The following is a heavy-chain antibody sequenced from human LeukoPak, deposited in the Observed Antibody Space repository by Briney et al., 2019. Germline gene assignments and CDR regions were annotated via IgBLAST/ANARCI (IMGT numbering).Heavy chain of an antibody. CDR3: ARDPEDVVVEVAADYYMDV. CDR2: IKEDGSEK. CDR1: GFTFSNYW. V-gene: IGHV3-7*01. J-gene: IGHJ6*03. Sequence: GESLKISCAASGFTFSNYWMNWVRQAPGKGLEWVANIKEDGSEKYYVDSVKGRFTISRDNAKNSLFLQMNTLRVKDTAEYYCARDPEDVVVEVAADYYMDVWGKGTTVTVSS. D-gene: IGHD2-15*01.